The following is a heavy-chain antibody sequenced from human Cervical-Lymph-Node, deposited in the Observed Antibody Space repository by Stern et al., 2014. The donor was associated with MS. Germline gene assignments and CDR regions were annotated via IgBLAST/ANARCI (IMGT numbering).Heavy chain of an antibody. D-gene: IGHD5-12*01. CDR3: ARGGYPTWDNLYFYYGMDV. V-gene: IGHV5-51*01. CDR2: IYPGDSDT. J-gene: IGHJ6*02. Sequence: EVQLVESGAEVKKPGEALKISCKGSGYDFTTYWIGWGRQMPGKGLEVMGLIYPGDSDTRYSPSFQGQVTISADSSINTAYLQWSSLKASDTAMYYCARGGYPTWDNLYFYYGMDVWGQGTKVTVS. CDR1: GYDFTTYW.